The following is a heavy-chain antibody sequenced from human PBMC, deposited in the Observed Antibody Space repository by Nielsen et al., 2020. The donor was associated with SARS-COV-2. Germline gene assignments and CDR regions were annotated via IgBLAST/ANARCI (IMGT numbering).Heavy chain of an antibody. CDR3: ARGPGSYYDFWSGSLDYNWFDP. CDR2: INPSGGST. V-gene: IGHV1-46*01. Sequence: WVRQAPGQGLEWMGRINPSGGSTSYAQKFQGRVTMTRDTSTSTVYMELSSLRSEDTAVYYCARGPGSYYDFWSGSLDYNWFDPWGQGTLVTVSS. D-gene: IGHD3-3*01. J-gene: IGHJ5*02.